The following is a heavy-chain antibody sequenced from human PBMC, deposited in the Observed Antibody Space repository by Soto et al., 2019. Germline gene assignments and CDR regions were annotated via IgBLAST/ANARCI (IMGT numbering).Heavy chain of an antibody. CDR3: PRGTGFEMATIRSCFDY. CDR1: GYTFTGYY. Sequence: QVQLVQSGAEVKKPGASVKVSCKASGYTFTGYYMHWVRQAPGQGLEWMGWINPNSGGTNYAQKFQGWVTMTRDTSISTAYMELSRLRSDDTAVYYCPRGTGFEMATIRSCFDYWGQGTLVTVSS. V-gene: IGHV1-2*04. J-gene: IGHJ4*02. CDR2: INPNSGGT. D-gene: IGHD5-12*01.